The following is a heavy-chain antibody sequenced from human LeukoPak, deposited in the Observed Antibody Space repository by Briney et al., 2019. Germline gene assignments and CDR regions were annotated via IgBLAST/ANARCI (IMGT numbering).Heavy chain of an antibody. CDR1: GFTFSSYA. D-gene: IGHD5-24*01. CDR3: ARTFRSGDGYKVGYFDY. Sequence: QPGGSLRLSCAASGFTFSSYAMSWVRQAPGKGLEWVSAISGSGGSTYYADSVKGRFTISRDNSKNTLFLQMNSLRAEDTAIYYCARTFRSGDGYKVGYFDYWGQGTLVTVSS. J-gene: IGHJ4*02. CDR2: ISGSGGST. V-gene: IGHV3-23*01.